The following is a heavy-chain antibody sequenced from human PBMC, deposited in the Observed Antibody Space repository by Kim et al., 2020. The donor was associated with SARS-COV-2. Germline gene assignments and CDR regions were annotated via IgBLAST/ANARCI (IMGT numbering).Heavy chain of an antibody. V-gene: IGHV3-30*04. CDR2: ISYDGSNK. CDR1: GFTFSSYA. CDR3: ARDSDY. Sequence: GGSLRLSCAASGFTFSSYAMHWVRQAPGKGLEWVAVISYDGSNKYYADSVKGRFTISRDNSKNTLYLQMNSLRAEDTAVYYCARDSDYWAQGTLVTVSS. J-gene: IGHJ4*02.